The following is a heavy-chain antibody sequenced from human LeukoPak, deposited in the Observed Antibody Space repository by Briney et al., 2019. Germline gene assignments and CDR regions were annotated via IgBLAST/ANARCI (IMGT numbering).Heavy chain of an antibody. CDR2: ISSSSSYI. CDR3: ARDNRLHCSGGSCYSEKINDY. D-gene: IGHD2-15*01. Sequence: GGSLRLSCAASGFTFSSYSMNWVRQAPGTGLEWVSSISSSSSYIYYADSVKGRFTISRDNAKNSLYLQMNSLRAEDTAVYYCARDNRLHCSGGSCYSEKINDYWGQGTLVTVSS. V-gene: IGHV3-21*01. CDR1: GFTFSSYS. J-gene: IGHJ4*02.